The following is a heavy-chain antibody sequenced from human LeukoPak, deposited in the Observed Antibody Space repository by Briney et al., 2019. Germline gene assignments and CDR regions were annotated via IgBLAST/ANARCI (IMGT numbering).Heavy chain of an antibody. CDR2: IKQDGSER. D-gene: IGHD3-16*02. Sequence: GGSLRLSCAASGFTFSSYWMSWVRQAPGKGLEWVANIKQDGSERYYVDSVKGRFTISRDNDKNSLFLQMTSLRAEDTAVYYCARVGGRYSPLGYWGQGTLVTVSS. CDR3: ARVGGRYSPLGY. CDR1: GFTFSSYW. V-gene: IGHV3-7*01. J-gene: IGHJ4*02.